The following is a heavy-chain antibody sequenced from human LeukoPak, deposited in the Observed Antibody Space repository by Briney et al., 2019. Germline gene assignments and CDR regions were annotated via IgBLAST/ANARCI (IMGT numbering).Heavy chain of an antibody. CDR3: ARLSLTLGYSGYLDY. D-gene: IGHD5-12*01. CDR1: GFTFSSYS. CDR2: ISSSSSYI. J-gene: IGHJ4*02. Sequence: GGSLRLSCAASGFTFSSYSMNWVRQAPGKGLEWVSSISSSSSYIYYADSVKGRFTISRDNAKNSLYLQMNSLRAEDTAVYYCARLSLTLGYSGYLDYWGQGTLVTVSS. V-gene: IGHV3-21*01.